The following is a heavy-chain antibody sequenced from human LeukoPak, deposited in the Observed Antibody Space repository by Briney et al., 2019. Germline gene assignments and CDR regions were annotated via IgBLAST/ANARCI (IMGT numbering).Heavy chain of an antibody. CDR2: MNPNSGNT. CDR1: GYTFTSYD. CDR3: ARATYYYDSSGSAFDI. Sequence: ASMKVSXKASGYTFTSYDINWVRQATGQGLEWMGWMNPNSGNTGYAQKFQGRVTITRNTSISTAYMELSSLRSEDTAVYYCARATYYYDSSGSAFDIWGQGTMVTVSS. V-gene: IGHV1-8*03. D-gene: IGHD3-22*01. J-gene: IGHJ3*02.